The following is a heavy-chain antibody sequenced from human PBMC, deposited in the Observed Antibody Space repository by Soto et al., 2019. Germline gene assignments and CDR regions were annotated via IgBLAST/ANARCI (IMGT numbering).Heavy chain of an antibody. Sequence: GVSLRLSCAASGFTFSSYAMSWVRQAPGKGLEWVSAISGSGGSTYYADSVKGRFTISRDNSKNTLYLQMNSLRAEDTAVYYCAKDRAGISSSCSKLRWFYTCGQGSMVTISS. CDR1: GFTFSSYA. D-gene: IGHD2-2*01. CDR2: ISGSGGST. CDR3: AKDRAGISSSCSKLRWFYT. J-gene: IGHJ5*02. V-gene: IGHV3-23*01.